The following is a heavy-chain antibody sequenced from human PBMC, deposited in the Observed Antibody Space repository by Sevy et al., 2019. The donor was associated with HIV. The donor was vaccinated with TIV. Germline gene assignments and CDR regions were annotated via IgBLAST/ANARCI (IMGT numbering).Heavy chain of an antibody. CDR3: ARLGGGYDFDY. J-gene: IGHJ4*02. V-gene: IGHV3-7*01. Sequence: GGSLRLSCAASGFSFSSYWMSWVRQAPGKGLEWVANIKQDGSEKDYVDSGKGRFTISRDNAKNSLYLQMKSLRAEDTAVYYCARLGGGYDFDYWGQGTQVTVSS. CDR1: GFSFSSYW. D-gene: IGHD5-12*01. CDR2: IKQDGSEK.